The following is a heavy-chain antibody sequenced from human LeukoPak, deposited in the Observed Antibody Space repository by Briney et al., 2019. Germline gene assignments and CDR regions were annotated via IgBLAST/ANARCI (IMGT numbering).Heavy chain of an antibody. Sequence: GGSLRLSCAASGFTLNNYWMAWVRQAPGKGLEWVANIKGDRSEKFYVDSVKGRFTISRDNAKNSLYLQMGSLRAEDTAVYYCARVFGNRNDFDYWGQGTLVTVAS. CDR3: ARVFGNRNDFDY. V-gene: IGHV3-7*03. D-gene: IGHD3-10*01. J-gene: IGHJ4*02. CDR2: IKGDRSEK. CDR1: GFTLNNYW.